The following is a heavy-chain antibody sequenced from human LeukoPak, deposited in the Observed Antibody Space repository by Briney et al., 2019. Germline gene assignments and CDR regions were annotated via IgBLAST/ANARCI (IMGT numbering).Heavy chain of an antibody. J-gene: IGHJ4*02. Sequence: GGALRLSCAASGFTFSNYARHWVRQAPGKGLEWVAVISSDGSNKFYADSVKGRFTISRDNSKTTLYLQMNSLRAEDTAVYYCARETSAAGRYFDYWGRGTLVTVSS. CDR3: ARETSAAGRYFDY. D-gene: IGHD6-13*01. V-gene: IGHV3-30-3*01. CDR1: GFTFSNYA. CDR2: ISSDGSNK.